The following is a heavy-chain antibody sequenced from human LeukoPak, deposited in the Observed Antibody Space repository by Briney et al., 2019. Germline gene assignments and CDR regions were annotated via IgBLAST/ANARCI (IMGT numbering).Heavy chain of an antibody. J-gene: IGHJ3*02. D-gene: IGHD1-1*01. CDR2: IYASGNT. CDR1: GGSISSYY. V-gene: IGHV4-4*07. Sequence: SVTLSLTRTVSGGSISSYYWSWIRQAPGKGLEWIARIYASGNTNYNPALKTRVTMSIETSKNQFSLKVTSVTAADTAVYYCERERQLLSGDAFDIWGQGTMVTVSS. CDR3: ERERQLLSGDAFDI.